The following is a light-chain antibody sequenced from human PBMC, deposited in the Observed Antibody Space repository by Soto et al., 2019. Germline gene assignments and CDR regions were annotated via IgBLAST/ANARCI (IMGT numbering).Light chain of an antibody. CDR2: AAS. V-gene: IGKV3-15*01. Sequence: EIVMTQSPATLSVSPGERATLSCRASQSVGSNLAWYQQKPGQSPRLLIYAASTRATGLPARFSGSGSGTDFTLTISSLQSEDFAVYYCQQYNSWPLTFGGGTKVEIK. CDR1: QSVGSN. CDR3: QQYNSWPLT. J-gene: IGKJ4*01.